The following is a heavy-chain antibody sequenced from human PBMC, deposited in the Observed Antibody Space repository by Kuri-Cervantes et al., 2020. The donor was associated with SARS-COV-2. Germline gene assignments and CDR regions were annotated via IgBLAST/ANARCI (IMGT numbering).Heavy chain of an antibody. CDR2: SNAGNGNT. J-gene: IGHJ4*02. V-gene: IGHV1-3*02. CDR1: GYTFTSYA. Sequence: ASVKVSCKASGYTFTSYAMHWVRQAPGQRLEWMGWSNAGNGNTKYSQELQGRVTMTTDTSTSTAHMELRSLRSDDTAVYYCARVVWLRASGGYDYWGQGTLVTVSS. D-gene: IGHD5-12*01. CDR3: ARVVWLRASGGYDY.